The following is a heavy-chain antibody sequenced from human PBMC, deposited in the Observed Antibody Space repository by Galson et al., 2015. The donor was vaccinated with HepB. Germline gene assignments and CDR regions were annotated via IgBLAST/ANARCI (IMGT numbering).Heavy chain of an antibody. Sequence: SLRLSCAASGFPLSSYGMHWVRQAPGKGLEWVAVISHDGINKYYADSVKGRFTIYRDNSKNTLYLQMNSLRADDTAFYYCAKHDIVTTIFGATFDAWGQGTLVTVSS. CDR2: ISHDGINK. V-gene: IGHV3-30*18. D-gene: IGHD5-12*01. J-gene: IGHJ5*02. CDR3: AKHDIVTTIFGATFDA. CDR1: GFPLSSYG.